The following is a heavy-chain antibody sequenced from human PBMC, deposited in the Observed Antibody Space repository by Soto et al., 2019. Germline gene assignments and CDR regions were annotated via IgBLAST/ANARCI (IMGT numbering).Heavy chain of an antibody. CDR1: GFTFSSYA. CDR2: ISGSGGST. V-gene: IGHV3-23*01. CDR3: AKEKGYGGKRPRWGMDV. J-gene: IGHJ6*02. D-gene: IGHD4-17*01. Sequence: GGSLRLSCAASGFTFSSYAMSWVRQAPGKGLEWVSAISGSGGSTYYADSVKGRFTISRDNSKNTLYLQMNSLRAEDTAVYYCAKEKGYGGKRPRWGMDVWGQGTTVTVSS.